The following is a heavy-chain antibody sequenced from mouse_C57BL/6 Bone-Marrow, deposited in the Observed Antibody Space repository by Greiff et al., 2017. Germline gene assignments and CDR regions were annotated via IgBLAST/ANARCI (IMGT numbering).Heavy chain of an antibody. V-gene: IGHV1-55*01. CDR1: GYTFTSYW. Sequence: QVQLQQPGAELVKPGASVKMSCKASGYTFTSYWITWVKQRPGQGLEWIGDIYPGSGSTNYNEKFKSKDTLTVDTSSSTAYMQLSSLTSEDSAGYNCARYFPNDFCICYAYYCDYWGQGTTLTVSS. J-gene: IGHJ2*01. D-gene: IGHD1-1*01. CDR2: IYPGSGST. CDR3: ARYFPNDFCICYAYYCDY.